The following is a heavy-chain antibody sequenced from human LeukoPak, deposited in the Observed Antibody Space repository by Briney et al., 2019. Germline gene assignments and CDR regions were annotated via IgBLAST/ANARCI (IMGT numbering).Heavy chain of an antibody. CDR3: ARRGVVATSLNDY. J-gene: IGHJ4*02. D-gene: IGHD5-12*01. V-gene: IGHV3-48*01. Sequence: GGSLRLSCEASGFTFSSYSMNWVRQAPGKGLEWVSYISTSGSTIYYADSVKGRFTISRDNAKNSLYLQMNSLRAEDTAVYYCARRGVVATSLNDYWGQGTLVTVSS. CDR2: ISTSGSTI. CDR1: GFTFSSYS.